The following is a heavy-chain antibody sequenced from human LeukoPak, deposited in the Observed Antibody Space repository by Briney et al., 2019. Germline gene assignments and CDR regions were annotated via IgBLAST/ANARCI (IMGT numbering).Heavy chain of an antibody. CDR3: VRDSQWLVDY. J-gene: IGHJ4*02. Sequence: GGSLRLSCAASGFTFSSYAMSWVRQAPGEGLEWVSYISSSSITIYYADSVKGRFTISRDNAENSLYLQMNSLRADDTAVYYCVRDSQWLVDYWGQGTLVTVSS. V-gene: IGHV3-48*01. CDR2: ISSSSITI. D-gene: IGHD6-19*01. CDR1: GFTFSSYA.